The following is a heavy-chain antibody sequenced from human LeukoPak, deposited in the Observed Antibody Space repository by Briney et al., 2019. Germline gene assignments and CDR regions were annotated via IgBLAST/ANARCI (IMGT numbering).Heavy chain of an antibody. D-gene: IGHD3-10*01. CDR1: GFTFTSYG. CDR3: ARDLSPVVRASPMGY. Sequence: GTSLRLSCAASGFTFTSYGMHWARQAPGKGLEWVALITYDGYYKYYSDSVKGRFTISSDTSKNTLYLQMNSLRAEDTAVYYCARDLSPVVRASPMGYWGQGTLVTVSS. V-gene: IGHV3-30*03. CDR2: ITYDGYYK. J-gene: IGHJ4*02.